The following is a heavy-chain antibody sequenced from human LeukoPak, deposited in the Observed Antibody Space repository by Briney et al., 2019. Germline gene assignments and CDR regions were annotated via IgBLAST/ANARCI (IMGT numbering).Heavy chain of an antibody. J-gene: IGHJ3*02. CDR1: GFTFSSYS. Sequence: GGSLRLSCAASGFTFSSYSMNWVRQAPGKGLEYVSYISSGSGTIYYADSVKGRFTISRDNAKNSLYLQMNSLSAEDTAIFYCAKSLFTSATGTGRAFHIWGQGTRVTVSS. CDR2: ISSGSGTI. V-gene: IGHV3-48*04. D-gene: IGHD1-1*01. CDR3: AKSLFTSATGTGRAFHI.